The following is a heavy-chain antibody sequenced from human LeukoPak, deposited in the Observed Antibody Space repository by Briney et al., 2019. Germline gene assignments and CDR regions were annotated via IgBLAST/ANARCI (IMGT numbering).Heavy chain of an antibody. J-gene: IGHJ4*02. D-gene: IGHD4-17*01. CDR3: ARDRGIGDYYHYYFDY. CDR2: IYYSGST. Sequence: SETLSLTCTVSGGSISNYYLSWVRPPPGKGLEWIGYIYYSGSTKYNPSLKSRVTISIDTSKNQFSLKLSSVTAADTAVYYCARDRGIGDYYHYYFDYWGQGTLVTVSS. V-gene: IGHV4-59*01. CDR1: GGSISNYY.